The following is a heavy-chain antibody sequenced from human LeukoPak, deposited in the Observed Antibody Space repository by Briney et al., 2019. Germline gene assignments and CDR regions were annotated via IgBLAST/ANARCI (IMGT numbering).Heavy chain of an antibody. D-gene: IGHD2/OR15-2a*01. CDR1: GGSISSYY. CDR2: IYTSGST. CDR3: AREGAFLYYYMDV. J-gene: IGHJ6*03. V-gene: IGHV4-4*07. Sequence: PSETLSLTCSVSGGSISSYYWSWIRQSPGKGLEWIGRIYTSGSTNYNPSLKSRVTMSVGTSKNQFSLKLSSVTAADTAVYYCAREGAFLYYYMDVWGKGTTVTISS.